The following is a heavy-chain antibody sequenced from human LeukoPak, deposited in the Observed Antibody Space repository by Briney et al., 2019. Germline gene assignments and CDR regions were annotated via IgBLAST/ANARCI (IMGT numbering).Heavy chain of an antibody. CDR3: VRIPEGQTAYFDY. CDR1: GHSISSGYF. CDR2: IYHSGRT. D-gene: IGHD2-21*02. Sequence: PSETLSLTCAVSGHSISSGYFWGWIRQPPGKGLEWIGSIYHSGRTYYNPSPMSRVTISVDTSKNQFSLRLNSVTAADTAVYYCVRIPEGQTAYFDYWGRGTLVTVSS. V-gene: IGHV4-38-2*01. J-gene: IGHJ4*02.